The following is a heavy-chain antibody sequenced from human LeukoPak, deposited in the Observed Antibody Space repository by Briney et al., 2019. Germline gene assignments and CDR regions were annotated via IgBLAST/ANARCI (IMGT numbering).Heavy chain of an antibody. CDR2: ISYDGSNK. CDR3: ARQGGGMDV. V-gene: IGHV3-30*03. CDR1: GFTFSSYG. D-gene: IGHD2-15*01. J-gene: IGHJ6*02. Sequence: PGRSLRLSCAASGFTFSSYGMHWVRQAPGKGLEWVAFISYDGSNKYYADSVKGRFTISRDNSKNTLFLQMNSLRAEDTAVYYCARQGGGMDVWGQGTTVTVSS.